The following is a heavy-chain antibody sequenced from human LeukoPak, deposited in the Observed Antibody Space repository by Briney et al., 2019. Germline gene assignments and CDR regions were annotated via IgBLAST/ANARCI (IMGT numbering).Heavy chain of an antibody. CDR2: MDPSRGDT. CDR3: ARDGDYGTGSYYRGCIDS. J-gene: IGHJ4*02. V-gene: IGHV1-2*02. Sequence: GASLKVSCKTSGYSFTAFYIPWVPQAPGHGLEWMGWMDPSRGDTNYAQKFQGRVTMTRDTSIGTDYLDLRSLRSVDTAVYYCARDGDYGTGSYYRGCIDSWGQGTPVTVSP. D-gene: IGHD3-10*01. CDR1: GYSFTAFY.